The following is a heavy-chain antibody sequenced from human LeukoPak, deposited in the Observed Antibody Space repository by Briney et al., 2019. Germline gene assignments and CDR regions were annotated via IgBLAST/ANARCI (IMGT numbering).Heavy chain of an antibody. J-gene: IGHJ5*02. Sequence: GESLKISCKGSGYSFTSYWIAWVRQMPRKGLEWMGIIYPGDSDTRYSPSFQGQVTISADKSISTAYLQWSSLKASDTAMYYCARGTIAAAGTGWFDPWGQGTLVTVSS. CDR2: IYPGDSDT. CDR1: GYSFTSYW. V-gene: IGHV5-51*01. CDR3: ARGTIAAAGTGWFDP. D-gene: IGHD6-13*01.